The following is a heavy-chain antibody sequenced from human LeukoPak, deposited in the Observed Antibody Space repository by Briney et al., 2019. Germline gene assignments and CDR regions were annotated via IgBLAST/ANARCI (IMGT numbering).Heavy chain of an antibody. CDR2: FDPEDGET. CDR1: GYTLTELS. CDR3: ATVRRAMIVAWGYGY. Sequence: ASVKVSCKGSGYTLTELSMHWLRQAPGKGLEWMGGFDPEDGETIYAQKFQGRVTMTEDTSTDTAYMELSSLRSEDTAVYYCATVRRAMIVAWGYGYWGQGTLVTVSS. V-gene: IGHV1-24*01. J-gene: IGHJ4*02. D-gene: IGHD3-22*01.